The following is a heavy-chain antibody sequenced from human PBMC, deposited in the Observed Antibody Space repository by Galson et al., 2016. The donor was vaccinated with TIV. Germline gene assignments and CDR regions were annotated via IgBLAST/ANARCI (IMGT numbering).Heavy chain of an antibody. CDR1: GFSVSDNY. V-gene: IGHV3-66*01. CDR2: FSNSDYT. Sequence: SLRLSCAASGFSVSDNYINWVRQAPGKGLEWVSIFSNSDYTNYADSVKGRFTISRDNSKNTVYLHMSRLRADYTAVYYCAREGRDGYNPYFDYWGQGTLVTVSS. J-gene: IGHJ4*02. CDR3: AREGRDGYNPYFDY. D-gene: IGHD5-24*01.